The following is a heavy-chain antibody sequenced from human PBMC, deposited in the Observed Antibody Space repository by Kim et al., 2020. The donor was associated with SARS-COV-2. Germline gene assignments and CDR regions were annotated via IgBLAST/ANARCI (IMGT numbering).Heavy chain of an antibody. CDR1: GFAFSSYS. J-gene: IGHJ3*02. V-gene: IGHV3-21*01. D-gene: IGHD3-9*01. CDR3: ARDFRRVLRYFVWLPHDAVDI. Sequence: GGSLRLSCSASGFAFSSYSMNWVRQAPGTGLEWVSSISSSSGYIYYADSVKGRFTISRDNAKNSLYLQMNSLRAEDTAVYYCARDFRRVLRYFVWLPHDAVDIWGQGTRVTVSS. CDR2: ISSSSGYI.